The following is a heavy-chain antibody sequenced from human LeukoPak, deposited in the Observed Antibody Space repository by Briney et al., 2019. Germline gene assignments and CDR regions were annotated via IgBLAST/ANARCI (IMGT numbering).Heavy chain of an antibody. CDR1: GFTFSSYA. J-gene: IGHJ6*03. Sequence: HPGGSLRLSCAASGFTFSSYAMSWVRQAPGKGLEWVSAISGSGGSTYYADSVKGRFTISRDNSKNTLYLQMNSLRAEDTAVYYCAKVGVGATHSVGYYMDVWGKGTTVTVSS. CDR2: ISGSGGST. CDR3: AKVGVGATHSVGYYMDV. D-gene: IGHD1-26*01. V-gene: IGHV3-23*01.